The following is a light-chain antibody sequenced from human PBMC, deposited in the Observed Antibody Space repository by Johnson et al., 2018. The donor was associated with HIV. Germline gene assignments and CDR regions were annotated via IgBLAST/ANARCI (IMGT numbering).Light chain of an antibody. CDR2: DNN. CDR3: GPWDNSLSGYV. J-gene: IGLJ1*01. CDR1: SSNVGNNY. Sequence: QPVLTQPPSVSAAPGQKVTISCSGSSSNVGNNYVSWFQQLPGTAPKLLIYDNNERPSGIPDRFSGSKSGTSATLGITGLQTGDEADYYCGPWDNSLSGYVFGTGTKVTVL. V-gene: IGLV1-51*01.